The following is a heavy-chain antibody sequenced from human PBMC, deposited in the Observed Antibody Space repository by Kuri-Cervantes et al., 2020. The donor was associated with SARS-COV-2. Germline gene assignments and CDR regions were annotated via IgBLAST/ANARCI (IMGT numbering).Heavy chain of an antibody. J-gene: IGHJ6*02. Sequence: GESLKISCAASGFTFSSYEMNWVRQAPGKGLEWVGRIKSKTNAGTTDYGAPVKGRFTISRDDSKHTLYLQMNSLKIEDTAMYYCTTTVEMGTFYYAMDVWGQGTTVTVSS. V-gene: IGHV3-15*07. CDR3: TTTVEMGTFYYAMDV. D-gene: IGHD5-24*01. CDR2: IKSKTNAGTT. CDR1: GFTFSSYE.